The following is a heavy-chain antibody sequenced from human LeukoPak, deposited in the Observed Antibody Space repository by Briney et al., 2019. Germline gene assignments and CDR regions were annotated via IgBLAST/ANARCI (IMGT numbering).Heavy chain of an antibody. V-gene: IGHV3-30-3*01. CDR2: ISYDGSNK. Sequence: GGSLRLSCAASGFTFSSYAMHWVRQAPGKGLEWVAVISYDGSNKYYADSVKGRFTISRDNAKKSLYLQMNSLRAEDTALYYCARDTVGATDYWGQGTLVTVSS. CDR1: GFTFSSYA. J-gene: IGHJ4*02. CDR3: ARDTVGATDY. D-gene: IGHD1-26*01.